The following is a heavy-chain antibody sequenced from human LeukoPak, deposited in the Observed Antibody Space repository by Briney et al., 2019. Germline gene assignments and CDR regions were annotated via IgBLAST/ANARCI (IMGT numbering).Heavy chain of an antibody. Sequence: SETLSLTCAVYGGSFSGYYWSWTRQPPGKGLEWIGEINHSGSTNYNPSLKSRVTISVDTSKNQFSLKLSSVTAADTAVYYCARGYSVAGLFQHWGQGTLVTVSS. CDR1: GGSFSGYY. CDR2: INHSGST. CDR3: ARGYSVAGLFQH. D-gene: IGHD6-19*01. J-gene: IGHJ1*01. V-gene: IGHV4-34*01.